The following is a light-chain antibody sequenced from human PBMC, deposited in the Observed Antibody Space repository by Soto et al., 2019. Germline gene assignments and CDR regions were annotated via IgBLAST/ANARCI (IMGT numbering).Light chain of an antibody. Sequence: DMQKTQSTSTLSGSVGDRVTITCLASQTISSWLAWYQQKPGKAPKLLIYKASTLKSGVPSRFSGSGSGTEFTLTISILQPDDFATYYCQLYNCYSDAFGQGTKV. CDR1: QTISSW. CDR3: QLYNCYSDA. J-gene: IGKJ1*01. V-gene: IGKV1-5*03. CDR2: KAS.